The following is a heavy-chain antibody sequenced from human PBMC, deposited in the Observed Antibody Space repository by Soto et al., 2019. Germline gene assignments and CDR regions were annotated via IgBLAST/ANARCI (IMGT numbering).Heavy chain of an antibody. V-gene: IGHV4-38-2*01. CDR1: GYSISSGYY. Sequence: SETLSLTCAVSGYSISSGYYWGWIRQPPGKGLEWIGNLYRSGSTYYNPSLKSRVTISVDTSQNQFSLKLSSVTAADTAVYYCARVGFYYDSSGYDYWGQGTLVTVSS. D-gene: IGHD3-22*01. CDR2: LYRSGST. CDR3: ARVGFYYDSSGYDY. J-gene: IGHJ4*02.